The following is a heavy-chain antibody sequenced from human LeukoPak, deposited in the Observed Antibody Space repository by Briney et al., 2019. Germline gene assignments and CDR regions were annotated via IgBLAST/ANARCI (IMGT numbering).Heavy chain of an antibody. CDR1: GVSISSHY. CDR2: ISYSGST. J-gene: IGHJ4*02. CDR3: ARDDYGDYFDY. V-gene: IGHV4-59*08. Sequence: SETLSLTCTVSGVSISSHYWSWIRQPPGKGLEWIGYISYSGSTNYNPSLKSRVNISVDTSKNQFSLKLSSVTAADTAVYYCARDDYGDYFDYWGQGTLVTVSS. D-gene: IGHD4-17*01.